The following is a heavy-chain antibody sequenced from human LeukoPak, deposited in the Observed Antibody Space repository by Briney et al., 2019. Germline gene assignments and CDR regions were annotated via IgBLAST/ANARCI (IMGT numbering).Heavy chain of an antibody. J-gene: IGHJ4*02. CDR3: APSIAARTPSVDY. D-gene: IGHD6-6*01. CDR2: ISSSSSYI. CDR1: GFTFSSYS. V-gene: IGHV3-21*01. Sequence: GGSLRLSCAASGFTFSSYSMNWVRQAPGKGLEWVPSISSSSSYIYYADSVKGRFTTSRDNAKNSLYLQMNSLRAEDTAVYYCAPSIAARTPSVDYWGQGTLVTVSS.